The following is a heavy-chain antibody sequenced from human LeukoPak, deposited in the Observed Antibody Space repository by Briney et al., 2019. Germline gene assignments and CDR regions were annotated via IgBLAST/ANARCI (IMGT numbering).Heavy chain of an antibody. CDR3: ARPLEENDAFDI. D-gene: IGHD5-24*01. CDR2: IYYSGST. Sequence: SETLSLTCTVSGGSISSSSYYWGWIRQPPGKGLEWIGSIYYSGSTYYNPSLKSRVTISVDTSKNQFSLKLCSVTAADTAVYYCARPLEENDAFDIWGQGTMVTVSS. CDR1: GGSISSSSYY. V-gene: IGHV4-39*01. J-gene: IGHJ3*02.